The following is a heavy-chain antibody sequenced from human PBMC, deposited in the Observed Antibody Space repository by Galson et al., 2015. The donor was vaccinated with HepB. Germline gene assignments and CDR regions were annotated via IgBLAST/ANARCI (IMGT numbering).Heavy chain of an antibody. CDR3: AKDVDYWSGYKDY. Sequence: SLRLSCAASGFTFSSYAMSWVRQAPGKGLEWDSVISGNADTPYYADSVKGRFTISRDNSKNTVYLQMNSLRAEDTAVYYCAKDVDYWSGYKDYWGQGTTVTVSS. J-gene: IGHJ4*03. CDR1: GFTFSSYA. D-gene: IGHD3-3*01. V-gene: IGHV3-23*01. CDR2: ISGNADTP.